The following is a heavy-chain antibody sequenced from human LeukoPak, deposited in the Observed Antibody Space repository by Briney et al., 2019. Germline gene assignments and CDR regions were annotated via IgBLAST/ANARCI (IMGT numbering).Heavy chain of an antibody. CDR1: GYTFTGYY. D-gene: IGHD2-15*01. CDR2: INPNSGGT. CDR3: ARERCSGGSCGFDY. V-gene: IGHV1-2*06. J-gene: IGHJ4*02. Sequence: ASVNVSCKASGYTFTGYYMHWVRQAPGQGLEWMGRINPNSGGTNYAQKFQGRVTMTRDTSISTAYMELSRLRSDDTAVYYCARERCSGGSCGFDYWGQGTLVTVSS.